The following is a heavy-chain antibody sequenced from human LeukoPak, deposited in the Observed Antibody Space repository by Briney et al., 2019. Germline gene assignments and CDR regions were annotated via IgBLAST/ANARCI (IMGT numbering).Heavy chain of an antibody. J-gene: IGHJ5*02. CDR3: AKDKASGVVVAATGWFDP. CDR1: GFSFSTYG. Sequence: PEGSLRLSCAASGFSFSTYGFHWVRQAPGKGLEWVTFIRFDGGKKNYADSVKGRFTISRDNSKNTLYLQMNSLRAEDTAVYYCAKDKASGVVVAATGWFDPWGQGTLVTVSS. CDR2: IRFDGGKK. V-gene: IGHV3-30*02. D-gene: IGHD2-15*01.